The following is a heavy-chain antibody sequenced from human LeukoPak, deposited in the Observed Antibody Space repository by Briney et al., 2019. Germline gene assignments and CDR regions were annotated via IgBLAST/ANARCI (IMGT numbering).Heavy chain of an antibody. Sequence: GGSLRLSCAASGFTFSSYWMSWVRQAPGKGLEWVANIKQDGSEKYYVDSVKGRFTISRDNAKNLLYLQMNSLRAEDTAVYYCARAPRALPFDYWGQGTLVTVSS. CDR1: GFTFSSYW. CDR3: ARAPRALPFDY. J-gene: IGHJ4*02. V-gene: IGHV3-7*01. CDR2: IKQDGSEK.